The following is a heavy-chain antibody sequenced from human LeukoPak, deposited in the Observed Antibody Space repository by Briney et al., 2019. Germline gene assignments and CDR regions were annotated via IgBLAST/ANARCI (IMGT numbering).Heavy chain of an antibody. CDR2: INPTSGDT. CDR3: AREITGMIGPTDY. V-gene: IGHV1-2*02. CDR1: GYTFSGYY. Sequence: ASVKVSCKASGYTFSGYYVHWVRQAPGQGLQWXGWINPTSGDTNYAQKFQGRVTMTRDTSISTAYMELSRLTSDDTAVYYCAREITGMIGPTDYWGQGTLVTVSS. D-gene: IGHD1-20*01. J-gene: IGHJ4*02.